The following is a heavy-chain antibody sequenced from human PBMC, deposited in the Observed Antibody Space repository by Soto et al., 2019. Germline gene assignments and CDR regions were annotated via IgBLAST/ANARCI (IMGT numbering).Heavy chain of an antibody. CDR3: AKEAGGREIDY. Sequence: EVQLLESGGGLVQPGGSLRLSCAASGCTLSSYAMSWVRQAPGKGLEWVSAISGSGGSTYYADSVKGRFTIPRDNSKNPLYLHMNSLRAEDTAVYYCAKEAGGREIDYWGQGTLVTVSS. V-gene: IGHV3-23*01. CDR2: ISGSGGST. J-gene: IGHJ4*02. CDR1: GCTLSSYA.